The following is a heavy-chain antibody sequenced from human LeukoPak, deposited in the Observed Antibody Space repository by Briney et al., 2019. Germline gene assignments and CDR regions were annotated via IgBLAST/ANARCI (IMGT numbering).Heavy chain of an antibody. J-gene: IGHJ4*02. V-gene: IGHV5-51*01. CDR3: ARRGQGSTDFWSGYYSYYFDY. Sequence: GESLKISCKGSGYSFTSYWIGWVRQMPGKGLEWMGIIYPGDSDTRYSPSFQGQVTISADKSITTAYLQWSSLKASDTAMYYCARRGQGSTDFWSGYYSYYFDYWGQGTLVTVSS. CDR2: IYPGDSDT. CDR1: GYSFTSYW. D-gene: IGHD3-3*01.